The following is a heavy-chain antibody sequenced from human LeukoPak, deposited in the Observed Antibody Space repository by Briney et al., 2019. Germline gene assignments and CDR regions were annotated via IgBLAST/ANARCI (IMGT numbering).Heavy chain of an antibody. D-gene: IGHD3-22*01. Sequence: GGSLRLSCAASGFTVSSNYMSWVRQAPGKGLEWVSVIYGGGSTYYADSVKGRFTISRDNSKNTLYLQMNSLRAEDTAVYYCARKSVAGSSGYGAFDIWGQGTMVTVSS. CDR3: ARKSVAGSSGYGAFDI. J-gene: IGHJ3*02. CDR2: IYGGGST. CDR1: GFTVSSNY. V-gene: IGHV3-53*01.